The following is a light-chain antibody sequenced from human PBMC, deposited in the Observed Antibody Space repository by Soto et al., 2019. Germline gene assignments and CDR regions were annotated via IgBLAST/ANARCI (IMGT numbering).Light chain of an antibody. CDR2: AAA. CDR3: HQASSFPYT. CDR1: HDIKNW. V-gene: IGKV1-12*01. Sequence: DIQMTQSPSSVSASVGDTINITCRASHDIKNWLAWYQQKPGKAPKVLIYAAANLESGVSPRFSGSGAGTEFSLTISSLQTEDFATYFCHQASSFPYTFGPGTNVDIK. J-gene: IGKJ3*01.